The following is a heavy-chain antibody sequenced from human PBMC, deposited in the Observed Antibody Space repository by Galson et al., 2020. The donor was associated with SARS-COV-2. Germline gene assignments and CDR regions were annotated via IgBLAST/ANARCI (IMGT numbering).Heavy chain of an antibody. CDR1: GFTFRDFE. CDR3: ARGGTTRFDY. D-gene: IGHD4-4*01. V-gene: IGHV3-48*03. J-gene: IGHJ4*02. Sequence: GESLKIPCAASGFTFRDFEMNWVRQAPGKGLEWISYIRGNEGTIYYADSVKGRFTISRDNAKNSLSLQMNSLRAEDTAFYYCARGGTTRFDYWGQGTLVTVS. CDR2: IRGNEGTI.